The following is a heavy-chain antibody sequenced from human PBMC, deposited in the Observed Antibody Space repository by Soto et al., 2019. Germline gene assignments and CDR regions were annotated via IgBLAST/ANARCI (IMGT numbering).Heavy chain of an antibody. V-gene: IGHV1-3*01. Sequence: QVQLVQSGTEVKKPGASVRVSCKASGDTFTAYGLPWARQVPGQGLERMGWLIVSHDRPRYAPQFQARLTFETDRIATTAYIALTRLTPEDTAVDFCARELEAGVPGDYWGQVTPVVVSS. J-gene: IGHJ4*02. CDR3: ARELEAGVPGDY. CDR1: GDTFTAYG. CDR2: LIVSHDRP. D-gene: IGHD6-19*01.